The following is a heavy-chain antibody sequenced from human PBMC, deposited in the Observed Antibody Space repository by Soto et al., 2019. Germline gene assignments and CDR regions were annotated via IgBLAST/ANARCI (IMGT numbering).Heavy chain of an antibody. CDR1: GFTFSSYS. CDR2: ISSSSSYI. J-gene: IGHJ6*02. V-gene: IGHV3-21*01. D-gene: IGHD5-18*01. CDR3: ARDNPAMANKEHDDYYGMGV. Sequence: GGSLRLSCAASGFTFSSYSMNWVRQAPGKGLEWVSSISSSSSYIYYADSVKGRFTISRDNAKNSLYLQMNSLRAEDTAVYYFARDNPAMANKEHDDYYGMGVWGEG.